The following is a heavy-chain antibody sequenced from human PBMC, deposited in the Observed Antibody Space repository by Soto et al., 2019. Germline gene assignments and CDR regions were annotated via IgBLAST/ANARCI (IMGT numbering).Heavy chain of an antibody. D-gene: IGHD6-19*01. V-gene: IGHV3-33*03. CDR2: IWYDGSQR. J-gene: IGHJ4*02. CDR1: GFTFTYYA. CDR3: ANGNAGTVAGVHLMDD. Sequence: QVQLVESGGGVVQPGRSLRLSCAASGFTFTYYAMHWVRQAPGKGLEWVALIWYDGSQRYYADSVKGRFTVSRDKSKNTLYLQMNNLRADDTAVYYCANGNAGTVAGVHLMDDWGQGTLVTVSS.